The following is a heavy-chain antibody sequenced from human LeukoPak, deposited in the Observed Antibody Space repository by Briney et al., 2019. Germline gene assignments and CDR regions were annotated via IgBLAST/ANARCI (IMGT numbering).Heavy chain of an antibody. D-gene: IGHD3-22*01. CDR2: ISSSSSYI. J-gene: IGHJ4*02. Sequence: GGSLRLSCAASGFTFSSYSMNWVRQAPGKGLEWVSSISSSSSYIYYADSVKGRFTISRDNAKDSLYLQMNSLRAEDTAVYYCARDRPRGKYYYDSSGYPAPGDYWGQGTLVTVSS. V-gene: IGHV3-21*01. CDR1: GFTFSSYS. CDR3: ARDRPRGKYYYDSSGYPAPGDY.